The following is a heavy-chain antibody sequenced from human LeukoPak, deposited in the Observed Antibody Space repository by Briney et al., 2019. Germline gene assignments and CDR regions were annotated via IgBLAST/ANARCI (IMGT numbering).Heavy chain of an antibody. CDR2: IYYSGST. D-gene: IGHD3-22*01. J-gene: IGHJ4*02. Sequence: SQTLSLTCTVSGGSISSGGYYWSWIRQHPGEGLEWIGYIYYSGSTYYNPSLKSRVTISVDTSKNQFSLKLSSVTAADTAVYYCARDTSHYYDSSGSTGLYYFDYWGQGTLVTVSS. CDR3: ARDTSHYYDSSGSTGLYYFDY. V-gene: IGHV4-31*03. CDR1: GGSISSGGYY.